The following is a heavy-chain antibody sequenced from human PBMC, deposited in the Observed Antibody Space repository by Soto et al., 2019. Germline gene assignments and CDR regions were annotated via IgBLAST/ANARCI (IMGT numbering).Heavy chain of an antibody. CDR3: ARHVYSYDFSGLDP. CDR2: IYYSGSP. V-gene: IGHV4-39*01. D-gene: IGHD5-18*01. Sequence: SETLSLTCPVSGGSIYSSPNYWGWIRQPPGKGLEWIGNIYYSGSPYYSPSLKSRVTISLDTSKNQFSLKLSSVTAADTAVYYCARHVYSYDFSGLDPWGQGTLVTVS. CDR1: GGSIYSSPNY. J-gene: IGHJ5*02.